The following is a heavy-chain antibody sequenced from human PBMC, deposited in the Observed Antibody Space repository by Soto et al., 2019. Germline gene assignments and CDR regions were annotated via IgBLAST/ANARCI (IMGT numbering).Heavy chain of an antibody. CDR3: VRDRSGSYLEGFDY. CDR2: IKQDGSEK. Sequence: EVQLVESGGGLVQLGGSRRLSCAASGFTFSSFWMIWVRQAPGKGLEWVANIKQDGSEKYYVDSVKGRFTISRDNARNSLFLEMKSLRSEDTAVYSCVRDRSGSYLEGFDYWGQGTLVTVSS. J-gene: IGHJ4*02. V-gene: IGHV3-7*01. D-gene: IGHD1-26*01. CDR1: GFTFSSFW.